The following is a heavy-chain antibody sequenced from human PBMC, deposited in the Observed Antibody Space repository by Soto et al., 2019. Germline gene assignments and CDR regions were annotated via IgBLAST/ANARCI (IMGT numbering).Heavy chain of an antibody. CDR2: IIPIFGTA. CDR3: ARDSGRRYYYYYGMDV. D-gene: IGHD3-10*01. Sequence: ASVKVSCKASGGTFSSYAISWVRQAPGQGLEWMGGIIPIFGTANYAQKFQGRVTITADESTSTAYMELSSLRSEDTAVYYCARDSGRRYYYYYGMDVWGQGTTVTVSS. CDR1: GGTFSSYA. J-gene: IGHJ6*02. V-gene: IGHV1-69*13.